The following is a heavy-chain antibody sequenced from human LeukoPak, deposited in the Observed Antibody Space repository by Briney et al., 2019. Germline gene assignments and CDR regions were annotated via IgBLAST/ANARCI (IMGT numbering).Heavy chain of an antibody. J-gene: IGHJ4*02. D-gene: IGHD3-10*01. CDR3: ARDWSSFTYYYGSGSYYFDY. CDR2: IIPILGIA. V-gene: IGHV1-69*04. CDR1: GGTFSSYA. Sequence: ASVKVSCMASGGTFSSYAISWVRQTPGQGLEWMGRIIPILGIANYAQKFQGRVTITADKSTSTAYMELSSLRSEDTAVYYCARDWSSFTYYYGSGSYYFDYWGQGTLVTVSS.